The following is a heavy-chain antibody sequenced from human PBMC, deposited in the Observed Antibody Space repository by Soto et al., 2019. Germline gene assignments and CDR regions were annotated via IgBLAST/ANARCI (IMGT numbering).Heavy chain of an antibody. CDR3: AREITDSYGTNDAFDI. CDR1: GYPFTSYG. CDR2: ISAYNGNT. D-gene: IGHD5-18*01. J-gene: IGHJ3*02. Sequence: XSVKVSCTASGYPFTSYGISWVRQSPGQGLEWMGWISAYNGNTNYAQKLQGRVTMTTDTSTSTAYMELRSLRSDDTAVYYCAREITDSYGTNDAFDIWGQGTMVTVSS. V-gene: IGHV1-18*04.